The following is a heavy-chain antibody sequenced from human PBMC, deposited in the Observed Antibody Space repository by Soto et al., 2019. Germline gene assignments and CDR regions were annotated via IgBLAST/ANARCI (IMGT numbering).Heavy chain of an antibody. D-gene: IGHD6-19*01. CDR2: INHSGST. J-gene: IGHJ5*02. CDR3: ARGLREQWLVRGWFDP. CDR1: GGSFSGYY. V-gene: IGHV4-34*01. Sequence: QVQLQQWGAGLLKPSETLSLTCAVYGGSFSGYYWSWIRQPPGKGLEWIGEINHSGSTNYNPSLKSRVTISVDTSKNQFSLKRSSVTAADTAVYYCARGLREQWLVRGWFDPWGQGTLVTVSS.